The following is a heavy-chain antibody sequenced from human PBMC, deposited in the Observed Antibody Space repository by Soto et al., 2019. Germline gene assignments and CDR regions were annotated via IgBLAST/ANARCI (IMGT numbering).Heavy chain of an antibody. V-gene: IGHV3-23*01. D-gene: IGHD2-15*01. CDR3: AKAGGDCSGGSCYSGQGDY. CDR1: GFTFSTYA. Sequence: EVQLFESGGGLVQPGGSLRLSCAASGFTFSTYAMSWVRQAPGKGLEWVSGITGSGESSYYADSGKGRFTISRDNSKNALYLHMNSLRGEDTAVYYCAKAGGDCSGGSCYSGQGDYWGQGTLVTVSS. CDR2: ITGSGESS. J-gene: IGHJ4*02.